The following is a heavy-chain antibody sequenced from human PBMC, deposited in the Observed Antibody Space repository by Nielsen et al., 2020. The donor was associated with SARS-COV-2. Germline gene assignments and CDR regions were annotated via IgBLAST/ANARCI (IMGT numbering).Heavy chain of an antibody. J-gene: IGHJ4*02. CDR3: ARTGEYAYFDY. Sequence: GESLKISCAASGFTFSSYWMHWVRQAPGKGLVWVSRINSDGSSTSYADSVKGRFTISRDNAKNSLYLQMNSLRAEDTAVYYCARTGEYAYFDYWGQGTLVTVSS. CDR2: INSDGSST. CDR1: GFTFSSYW. V-gene: IGHV3-74*01. D-gene: IGHD2/OR15-2a*01.